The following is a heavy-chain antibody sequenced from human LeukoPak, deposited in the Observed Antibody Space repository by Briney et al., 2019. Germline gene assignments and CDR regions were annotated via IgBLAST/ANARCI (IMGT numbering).Heavy chain of an antibody. CDR2: IKQDGSEK. CDR1: GFTFSSYW. D-gene: IGHD6-13*01. CDR3: ASFQGRSSSNKPPGNAFDI. J-gene: IGHJ3*02. V-gene: IGHV3-7*01. Sequence: GGSLRLSFAVSGFTFSSYWMSWVRQAPGKGLEWVANIKQDGSEKYYVDSVKGRFTISRDNAKNSLYLQMNSLRAEDTAVYYCASFQGRSSSNKPPGNAFDIWGQGTMVTVSS.